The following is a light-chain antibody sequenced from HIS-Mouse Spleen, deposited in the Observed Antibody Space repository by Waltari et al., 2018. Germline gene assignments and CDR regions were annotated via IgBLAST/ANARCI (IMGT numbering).Light chain of an antibody. Sequence: DLQMTQSTSSLSASAGHRVTITCQASQDISNYLNWYQQKPGKAPKLLIYDASNLETGVPSRFSGSGSGTDFTFTISSLQPEDIATYYCQQYDNLPLTFGGGTKVEIK. V-gene: IGKV1-33*01. CDR3: QQYDNLPLT. J-gene: IGKJ4*01. CDR1: QDISNY. CDR2: DAS.